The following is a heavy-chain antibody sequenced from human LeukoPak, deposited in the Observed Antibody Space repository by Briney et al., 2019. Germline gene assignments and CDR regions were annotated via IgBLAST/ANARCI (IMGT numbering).Heavy chain of an antibody. CDR2: IYYSGST. CDR3: ARHHDYDDYFDY. V-gene: IGHV4-39*01. Sequence: KPSETLSLTCTVSGGSISSSSYYWGWIRQPPGKGLEWIGSIYYSGSTYYNPSLKSRVTISVDTSKNQFSLKLSSVTAADTAVYYCARHHDYDDYFDYWGQGTLVTVSS. CDR1: GGSISSSSYY. D-gene: IGHD4-17*01. J-gene: IGHJ4*02.